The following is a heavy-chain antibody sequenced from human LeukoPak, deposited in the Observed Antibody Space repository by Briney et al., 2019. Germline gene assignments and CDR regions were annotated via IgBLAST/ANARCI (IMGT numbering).Heavy chain of an antibody. CDR1: GFIFSNYA. CDR2: ISGSGGST. J-gene: IGHJ4*02. V-gene: IGHV3-23*01. Sequence: PGGSLRLSCAASGFIFSNYAMSWVRQAPGKGLEWVSAISGSGGSTYYADSVKGRFTISRDNSKNTLYLQMNSLRAEDTAVYYCAKDERARTLYYYDSSGYYKYWGQGTLVTVSS. CDR3: AKDERARTLYYYDSSGYYKY. D-gene: IGHD3-22*01.